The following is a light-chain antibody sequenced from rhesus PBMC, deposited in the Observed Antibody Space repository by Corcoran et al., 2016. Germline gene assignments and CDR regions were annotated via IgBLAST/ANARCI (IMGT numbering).Light chain of an antibody. CDR3: QHGYGIPLT. V-gene: IGKV1-33*02. J-gene: IGKJ4*01. CDR2: AAS. Sequence: DIQMTQSPSSLSASVGDRVTITCQASQGISHDLAWYQQKPGKVPKLLSFAASPLQSGVPSRFSGSGSGTDFTLTISSLQPEDCATYDCQHGYGIPLTFGGGTKVEIK. CDR1: QGISHD.